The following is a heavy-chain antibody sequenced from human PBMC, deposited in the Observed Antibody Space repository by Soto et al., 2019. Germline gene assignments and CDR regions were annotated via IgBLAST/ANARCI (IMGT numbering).Heavy chain of an antibody. J-gene: IGHJ6*02. Sequence: SETLSLTCTVSGGSISSSSYYWGWIRQPPGKGLEWIGSIYYSGSTYYNPSLKSRVTISVDTSKNQFSLKLSSVTAADTAVYYCARHIRQQLGHYYYYYGMDVWGQGTTVTVSS. D-gene: IGHD6-13*01. CDR1: GGSISSSSYY. CDR3: ARHIRQQLGHYYYYYGMDV. V-gene: IGHV4-39*01. CDR2: IYYSGST.